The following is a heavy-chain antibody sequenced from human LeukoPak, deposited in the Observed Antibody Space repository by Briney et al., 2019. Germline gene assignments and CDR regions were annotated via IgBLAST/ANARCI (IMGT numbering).Heavy chain of an antibody. CDR1: GFTFSGYW. CDR3: ARRYCSSTSCLIDY. CDR2: ISSSGTTI. V-gene: IGHV3-48*04. D-gene: IGHD2-2*01. J-gene: IGHJ4*02. Sequence: GGSLRLSCAASGFTFSGYWMNWVRQAPGKGLEWVSYISSSGTTIYYADSVKGRFTISRDNAKNSLYLQMNSLRAEDTAVYYCARRYCSSTSCLIDYWGQGTLVTVSS.